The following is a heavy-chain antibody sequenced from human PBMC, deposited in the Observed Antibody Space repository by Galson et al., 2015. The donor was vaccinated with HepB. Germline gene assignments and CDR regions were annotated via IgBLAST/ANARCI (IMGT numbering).Heavy chain of an antibody. D-gene: IGHD3-3*01. CDR1: GYTLTELS. CDR3: ATEGGGYDFWSGYLRSNYYYYYGMDV. CDR2: FDPEDGET. J-gene: IGHJ6*02. Sequence: SVKVSCKVSGYTLTELSMHWVRQAPGKGLEWMGGFDPEDGETIYAQKFQGRVTMTEDTSTDTAYMELSSLRSEDTAVYYCATEGGGYDFWSGYLRSNYYYYYGMDVGGQGTTVTVSS. V-gene: IGHV1-24*01.